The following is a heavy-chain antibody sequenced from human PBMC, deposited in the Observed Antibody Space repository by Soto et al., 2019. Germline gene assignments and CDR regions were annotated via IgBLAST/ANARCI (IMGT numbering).Heavy chain of an antibody. CDR3: IYCTIFGEWGFDY. J-gene: IGHJ4*02. CDR2: INSDGSST. Sequence: EVQLVESGGGLVQPGGSLRLSCAASGFTFSSYWMHWVRQAPGKGLVWVSRINSDGSSTSYADSVKGRFTISRDNAKNTLYLQMNSLRAEDTAVYYCIYCTIFGEWGFDYWGQGTLVTVSS. D-gene: IGHD3-3*01. V-gene: IGHV3-74*01. CDR1: GFTFSSYW.